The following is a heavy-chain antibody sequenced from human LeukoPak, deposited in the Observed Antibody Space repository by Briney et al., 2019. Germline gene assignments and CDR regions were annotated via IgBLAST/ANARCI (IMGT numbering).Heavy chain of an antibody. CDR1: GFTFSSSA. Sequence: PGGSLRLSCAASGFTFSSSAISWVRQAPGKGLEWVSVIYSGGSTYYADSVKGRFTISRDNSKNTVYLQMNSLRAEDTAVYYCARDVVGPNRWVYGMDVWGQGTTVTVSS. V-gene: IGHV3-53*01. CDR3: ARDVVGPNRWVYGMDV. CDR2: IYSGGST. J-gene: IGHJ6*02. D-gene: IGHD3/OR15-3a*01.